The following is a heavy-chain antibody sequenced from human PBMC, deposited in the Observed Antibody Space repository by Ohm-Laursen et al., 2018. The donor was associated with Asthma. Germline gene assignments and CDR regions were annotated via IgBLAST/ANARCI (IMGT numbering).Heavy chain of an antibody. Sequence: TLSLTCTVSGASITGAYYRWGWIRELPGKGLEWIGYVYYSGITNYNPSLKSRVTVSVDTSKNQFSLKLSSVTAADTAVYYCARDRYDILTGYPGGWFDPWGQGTLVSVFS. CDR2: VYYSGIT. CDR1: GASITGAYYR. V-gene: IGHV4-30-4*08. J-gene: IGHJ5*02. CDR3: ARDRYDILTGYPGGWFDP. D-gene: IGHD3-9*01.